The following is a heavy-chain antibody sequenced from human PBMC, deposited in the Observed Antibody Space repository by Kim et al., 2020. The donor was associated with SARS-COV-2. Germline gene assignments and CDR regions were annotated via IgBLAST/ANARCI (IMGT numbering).Heavy chain of an antibody. V-gene: IGHV3-23*01. CDR2: ISGSGGST. CDR3: AKRSAADYDSLTGYYLYYYGMDV. Sequence: GGSLRLSCAASGFTFSSYAMSWVRQAPGKGLEWVSAISGSGGSTYSADSVKGRFTISRDNSKNTLYLQMNSLRAEDTAVYYCAKRSAADYDSLTGYYLYYYGMDVWGQGTTVTVSS. D-gene: IGHD3-9*01. J-gene: IGHJ6*02. CDR1: GFTFSSYA.